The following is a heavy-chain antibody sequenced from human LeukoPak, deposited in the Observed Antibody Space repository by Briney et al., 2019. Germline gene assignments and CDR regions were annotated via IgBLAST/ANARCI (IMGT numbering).Heavy chain of an antibody. CDR1: GYSISSGYY. V-gene: IGHV4-38-2*02. D-gene: IGHD6-13*01. CDR3: AAIAADHRNDY. Sequence: SETLSLTCTVSGYSISSGYYWGWIRQPPGKGLEWIGSIYHSGSTYYNPSLKSRVTISVDTSKNQFSLKLSSVTAADTAVYYCAAIAADHRNDYWGQGTLVTVSS. J-gene: IGHJ4*02. CDR2: IYHSGST.